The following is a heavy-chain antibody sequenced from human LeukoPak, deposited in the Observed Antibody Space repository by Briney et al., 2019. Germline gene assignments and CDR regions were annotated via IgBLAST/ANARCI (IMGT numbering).Heavy chain of an antibody. V-gene: IGHV4-34*01. D-gene: IGHD2-15*01. J-gene: IGHJ4*02. Sequence: GSLRLSCAASGFTFSNYAMSWIRQPPGKGLEWIGEINHSGSTNYNPSLKSRVTISVDTSKNQFSLKLSSVTAADTAVYYCARDSGGYYFDYWSQGTLVTVSS. CDR3: ARDSGGYYFDY. CDR2: INHSGST. CDR1: GFTFSNYA.